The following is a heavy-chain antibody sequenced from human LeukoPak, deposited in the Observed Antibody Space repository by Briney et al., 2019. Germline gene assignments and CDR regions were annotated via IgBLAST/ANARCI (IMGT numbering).Heavy chain of an antibody. D-gene: IGHD2-21*01. V-gene: IGHV4-61*01. J-gene: IGHJ3*02. CDR2: VSYSGTT. Sequence: SETLSLTCTVSGGSVSSGIYYWSWVRQPPGKELEWIGHVSYSGTTNYSPSLRSRVTISADKPKNQFSLKLSSVTAADTAVYYCARSVSWGLLVRDDAFDIWGQGTMVTVSS. CDR1: GGSVSSGIYY. CDR3: ARSVSWGLLVRDDAFDI.